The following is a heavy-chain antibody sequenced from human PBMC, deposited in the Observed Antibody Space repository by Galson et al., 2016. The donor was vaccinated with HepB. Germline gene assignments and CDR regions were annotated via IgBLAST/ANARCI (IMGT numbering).Heavy chain of an antibody. J-gene: IGHJ4*02. CDR3: ARAGGFDYHFEN. Sequence: SETLSLTCSVSGVSISSYYWTWIRQTAGKRLEWIGRIYISGSTNYNPSLKSRVTMSLDTSKNHVSLNMESVTAADTAVYYCARAGGFDYHFENWGQGILVTVSS. CDR1: GVSISSYY. V-gene: IGHV4-4*07. D-gene: IGHD5-12*01. CDR2: IYISGST.